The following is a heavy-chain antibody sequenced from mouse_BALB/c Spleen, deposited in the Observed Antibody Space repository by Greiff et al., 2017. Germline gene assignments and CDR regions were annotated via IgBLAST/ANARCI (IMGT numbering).Heavy chain of an antibody. D-gene: IGHD1-2*01. V-gene: IGHV1S29*02. CDR3: ARGVYGYLFAY. J-gene: IGHJ3*01. CDR1: GYTFTDYN. CDR2: IYPYNGGT. Sequence: VHVKQSGPELVKPGASVKISCKASGYTFTDYNMHWVKQSHGKSLEWIGYIYPYNGGTGYNQKFKSKATLTVDNSSSTAYMELRSLTSEDSAVYYCARGVYGYLFAYWGQGTLVTVSA.